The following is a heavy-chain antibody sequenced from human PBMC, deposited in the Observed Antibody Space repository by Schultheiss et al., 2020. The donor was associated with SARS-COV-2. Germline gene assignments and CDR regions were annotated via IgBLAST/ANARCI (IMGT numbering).Heavy chain of an antibody. J-gene: IGHJ5*02. D-gene: IGHD2-15*01. CDR1: GFSFNSYT. CDR3: AKEQLEYCRGANCPTPYDL. Sequence: GGSLRLSCAASGFSFNSYTMNWVRQAPGKGLEWVAVTSNDGSHQYYADSVQGRFTISRDNSKNTMYLQMTSLRAEDTALYYCAKEQLEYCRGANCPTPYDLWGQGTLVTVSS. V-gene: IGHV3-30*18. CDR2: TSNDGSHQ.